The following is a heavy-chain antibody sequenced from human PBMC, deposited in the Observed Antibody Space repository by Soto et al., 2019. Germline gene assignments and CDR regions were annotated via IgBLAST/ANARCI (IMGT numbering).Heavy chain of an antibody. V-gene: IGHV1-3*01. J-gene: IGHJ4*02. CDR1: GYTFTSYA. CDR3: ARGITLPTPFDY. Sequence: ASVKVSCKASGYTFTSYAMHWVRQAPGQRLEWMGWINAGNGNTKYSQKFQGRVTITRDTSASTAYMELSSLRSEDTAVYYCARGITLPTPFDYWGKGTLVPVSP. CDR2: INAGNGNT. D-gene: IGHD1-20*01.